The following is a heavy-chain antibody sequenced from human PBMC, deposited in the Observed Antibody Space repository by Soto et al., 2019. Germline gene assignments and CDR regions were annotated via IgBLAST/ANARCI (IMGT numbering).Heavy chain of an antibody. CDR2: INAGNGNT. CDR3: ARVGDFWSGYWEYYFDY. V-gene: IGHV1-3*01. CDR1: GYTFTSYA. J-gene: IGHJ4*02. D-gene: IGHD3-3*01. Sequence: ASVKVSGKASGYTFTSYAMHWVRQAPGQRLEWMGWINAGNGNTKYSQKFQGRVTITRDTSASTAYMELSSLRSEDTAVYYCARVGDFWSGYWEYYFDYWGQGTLVTVSS.